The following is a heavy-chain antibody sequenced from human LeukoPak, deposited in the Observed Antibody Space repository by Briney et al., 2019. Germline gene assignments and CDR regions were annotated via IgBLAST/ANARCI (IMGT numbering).Heavy chain of an antibody. CDR2: INHSGST. CDR1: GGSFSGYY. J-gene: IGHJ6*02. V-gene: IGHV4-34*01. D-gene: IGHD3-3*01. CDR3: ARGWVGVVIIDYYYYGMDV. Sequence: SETLSLACAVYGGSFSGYYWSWIRQPPGKGLEWIGEINHSGSTNYNPSLKSRVTISVDTSKNQFSLKLSSVTAADTAVYYCARGWVGVVIIDYYYYGMDVWGQGTTVTVSS.